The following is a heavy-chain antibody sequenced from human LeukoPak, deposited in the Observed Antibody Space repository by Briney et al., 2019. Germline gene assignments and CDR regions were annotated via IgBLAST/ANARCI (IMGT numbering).Heavy chain of an antibody. CDR1: GFTFSNYG. CDR2: IWYDGNNK. V-gene: IGHV3-33*03. CDR3: AAGVGGDY. J-gene: IGHJ4*02. D-gene: IGHD1-26*01. Sequence: GGSLRLSCAASGFTFSNYGMHWVRQAPGKGLEWVALIWYDGNNKYYVDSVKGRFTVSRDNSKNTLYLQMNSLRAEDTAVYYCAAGVGGDYWGQGALVTVSS.